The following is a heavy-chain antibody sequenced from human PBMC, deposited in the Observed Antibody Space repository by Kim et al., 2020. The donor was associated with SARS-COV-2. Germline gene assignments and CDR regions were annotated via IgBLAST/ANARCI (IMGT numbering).Heavy chain of an antibody. CDR3: AKGRGAWNDSGMDV. J-gene: IGHJ6*02. V-gene: IGHV3-23*03. D-gene: IGHD1-1*01. Sequence: ADSGSGRFTLSRDNYKNTLYRQMNSLGAEDTAVYYCAKGRGAWNDSGMDVWGQGTTVTVSS.